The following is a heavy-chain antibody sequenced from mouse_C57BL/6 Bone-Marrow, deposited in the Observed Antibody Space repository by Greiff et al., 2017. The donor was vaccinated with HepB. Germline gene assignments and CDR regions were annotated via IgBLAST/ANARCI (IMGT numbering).Heavy chain of an antibody. V-gene: IGHV1-55*01. Sequence: QVQLQQPGAELVKPGASVKMSCKASGYTFTSYWITWVKQRPGQGLEWIGDIYPGSGNTNYNEKFKSKATLTVDTSSSTAYMQSSSLTSEDSAVYYCARAGWLLPYFDYWGQGTTLTVSS. J-gene: IGHJ2*01. D-gene: IGHD2-3*01. CDR1: GYTFTSYW. CDR2: IYPGSGNT. CDR3: ARAGWLLPYFDY.